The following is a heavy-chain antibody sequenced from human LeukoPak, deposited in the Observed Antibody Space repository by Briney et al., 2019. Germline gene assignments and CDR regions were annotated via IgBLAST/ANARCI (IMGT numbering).Heavy chain of an antibody. CDR1: GFTLSSYW. J-gene: IGHJ6*03. V-gene: IGHV3-7*01. CDR3: AREGVSSGWYHPYYYYYMDV. Sequence: GGSLRLSCAASGFTLSSYWMSWVRQAPGKGLEWVANIKQDGSEKYYVDSVKGRFTISRDNAKNSLYLQMNSLRAEDTAVYYCAREGVSSGWYHPYYYYYMDVWGKGTTVTISS. CDR2: IKQDGSEK. D-gene: IGHD6-19*01.